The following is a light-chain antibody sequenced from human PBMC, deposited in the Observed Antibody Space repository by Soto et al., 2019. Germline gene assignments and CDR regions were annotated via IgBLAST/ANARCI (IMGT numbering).Light chain of an antibody. V-gene: IGLV2-23*01. CDR1: SSDVGSYDL. Sequence: QSALTQPASVSGSPGQSITISCTGTSSDVGSYDLVSWYQQHPGKAPKLMIYEGSKRPSGVSNRFSGSKSGNTASPTISGLQTEDEADYYCCSYANSGTVVFGGGTKLTVL. J-gene: IGLJ2*01. CDR2: EGS. CDR3: CSYANSGTVV.